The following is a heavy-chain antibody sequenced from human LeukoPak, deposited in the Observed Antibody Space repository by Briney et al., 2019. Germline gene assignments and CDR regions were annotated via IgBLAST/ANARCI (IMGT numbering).Heavy chain of an antibody. CDR1: GFSFSSYP. J-gene: IGHJ5*02. CDR3: AKGIEYYRYNWFDP. CDR2: ISPSGGST. D-gene: IGHD2/OR15-2a*01. V-gene: IGHV3-23*01. Sequence: QSGGSLRLSCAASGFSFSSYPMTWVRRAPGKGLEWVSSISPSGGSTYYADSVKGRFTISRDNSKNTLYLQMNSLRAEDTAVYYCAKGIEYYRYNWFDPWGQGTLVTVSS.